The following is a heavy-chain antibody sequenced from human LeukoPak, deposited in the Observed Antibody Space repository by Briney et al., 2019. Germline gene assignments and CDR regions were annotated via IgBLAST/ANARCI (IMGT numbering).Heavy chain of an antibody. CDR2: INQDGSER. V-gene: IGHV3-7*01. D-gene: IGHD6-13*01. CDR3: ARDSEYSSSFAFDI. CDR1: GFTFSSHW. Sequence: GGSLRLSCAASGFTFSSHWMTCLPHAPEKGLECLANINQDGSERYYVDSVKGRLTISRDNAKISLYLQMNSLRAEDTVVYYCARDSEYSSSFAFDIWGQGTMVTVSS. J-gene: IGHJ3*02.